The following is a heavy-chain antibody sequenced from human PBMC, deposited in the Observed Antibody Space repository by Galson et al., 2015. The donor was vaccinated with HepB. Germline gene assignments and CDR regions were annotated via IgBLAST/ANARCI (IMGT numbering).Heavy chain of an antibody. CDR2: IGTTGVI. V-gene: IGHV3-48*02. CDR1: GLSFNIYT. D-gene: IGHD4-23*01. CDR3: AGDRGGWGFDS. J-gene: IGHJ4*02. Sequence: LRLSCAASGLSFNIYTINWVRQAPGKGLEWIAFIGTTGVIYYADSVRGRFTISRDTAKNSVFLQMNSLRDEDTAVYYCAGDRGGWGFDSWGQGTLVTVSS.